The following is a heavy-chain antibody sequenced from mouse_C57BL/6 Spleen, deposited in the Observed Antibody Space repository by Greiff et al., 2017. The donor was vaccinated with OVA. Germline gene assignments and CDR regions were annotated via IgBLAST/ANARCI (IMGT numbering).Heavy chain of an antibody. CDR1: GFSLTSYG. J-gene: IGHJ4*01. CDR3: ARPGAPYYYAMDY. CDR2: IWSGGST. V-gene: IGHV2-2*01. Sequence: QVHVKQSGPGLVQPSQSLSITCTVSGFSLTSYGVHWVRQSPGKGLEWLGVIWSGGSTDYNAAFISRLSISKDNSKSQVFFKMNSLQADDTAIYYCARPGAPYYYAMDYWGQGTSVTVSS.